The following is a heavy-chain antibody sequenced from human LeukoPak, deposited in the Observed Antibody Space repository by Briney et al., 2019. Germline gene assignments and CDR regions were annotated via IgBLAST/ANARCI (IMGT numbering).Heavy chain of an antibody. CDR1: GGSFSGYY. D-gene: IGHD5-18*01. CDR3: ARKGYSYGYFIY. Sequence: SETLSLTCAVYGGSFSGYYWSWIRQPPGKGLEWIGEINHSGSTNYNPSLKSRVTISVDTSKNQFSLKLSSVTAADTAVYYCARKGYSYGYFIYWGQGTLVTVSS. J-gene: IGHJ4*02. V-gene: IGHV4-34*01. CDR2: INHSGST.